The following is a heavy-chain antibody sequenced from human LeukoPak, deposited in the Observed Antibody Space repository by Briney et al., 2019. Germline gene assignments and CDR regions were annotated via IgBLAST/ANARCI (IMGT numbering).Heavy chain of an antibody. Sequence: PGGSLRLSCAASGFTFSSYSMNWVRQAPGKGLEWVSYISSSSSTIYYADSVKGRFTISRDNAKNSLYLQMNSLRAEDTAVYYCARVDDSSGWDTSWYYFDYWGQGTLVTVSS. D-gene: IGHD6-19*01. V-gene: IGHV3-48*04. J-gene: IGHJ4*02. CDR3: ARVDDSSGWDTSWYYFDY. CDR2: ISSSSSTI. CDR1: GFTFSSYS.